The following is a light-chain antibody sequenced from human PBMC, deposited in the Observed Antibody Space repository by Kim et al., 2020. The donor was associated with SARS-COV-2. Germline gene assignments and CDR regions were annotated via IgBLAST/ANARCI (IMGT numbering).Light chain of an antibody. CDR3: AAWDDSLSGAV. J-gene: IGLJ7*01. Sequence: GPRLPATISCSSYTMRINFVYWYRQLPGPAPELLIYRNNQRPSGVPDRFSVSKSGTSASLAISGLRFEDEADYYCAAWDDSLSGAVFGGGTQLTVL. CDR2: RNN. V-gene: IGLV1-47*01. CDR1: SYTMRINF.